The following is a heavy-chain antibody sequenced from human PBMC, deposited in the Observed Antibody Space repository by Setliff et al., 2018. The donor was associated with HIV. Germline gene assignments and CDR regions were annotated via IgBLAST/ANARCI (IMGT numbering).Heavy chain of an antibody. CDR2: IYPGDSDI. Sequence: GESLKISCKASGYTFTNFWIGWVRQVPGKGLEWMGNIYPGDSDIRYNPSFQGQVTISADKSISTAYLQWSSLKDSDTAMYYCARRRDFDILTGRNEAFDIWGQGTMVTVSS. CDR1: GYTFTNFW. CDR3: ARRRDFDILTGRNEAFDI. V-gene: IGHV5-51*01. J-gene: IGHJ3*02. D-gene: IGHD3-9*01.